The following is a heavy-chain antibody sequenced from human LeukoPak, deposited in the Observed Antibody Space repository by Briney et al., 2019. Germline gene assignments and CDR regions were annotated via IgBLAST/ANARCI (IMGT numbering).Heavy chain of an antibody. CDR3: ARGLRGYCSSTSCYEGDY. CDR1: GYTFTGYY. Sequence: GASVKVSCKASGYTFTGYYMHWVRQAPGQGLEWMGWINPNSGGTNYAQKFQGRVTMTRDTSISTAYMELSRLRSDDTAVYYCARGLRGYCSSTSCYEGDYWGQGTLVTVSS. D-gene: IGHD2-2*01. CDR2: INPNSGGT. V-gene: IGHV1-2*02. J-gene: IGHJ4*02.